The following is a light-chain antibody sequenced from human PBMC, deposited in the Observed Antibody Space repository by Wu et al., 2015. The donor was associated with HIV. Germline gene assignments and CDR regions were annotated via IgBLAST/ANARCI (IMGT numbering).Light chain of an antibody. J-gene: IGKJ2*01. CDR2: GAS. V-gene: IGKV3-15*01. CDR3: QQYNNWPRA. CDR1: QSVYSN. Sequence: EIVMTQSPATLSVSPGERATLSCRASQSVYSNLAWYQQKPGQAPRLLIYGASTRATGIPARFSGSGSGTEFTLTISSMQSEDFAVYYCQQYNNWPRAFGQGTKLEIK.